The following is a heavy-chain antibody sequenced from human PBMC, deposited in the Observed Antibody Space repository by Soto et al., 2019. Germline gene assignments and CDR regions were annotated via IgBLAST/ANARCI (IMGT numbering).Heavy chain of an antibody. CDR3: VKALRYFDWLPDFDY. D-gene: IGHD3-9*01. Sequence: GGSLRLSCSASGFTFSSYAMHWVRQAPGKGLEYVSAISSNGGSTYYADSVKGRFTISRDNSKNTLYLQMSSLRAEDTAVYYCVKALRYFDWLPDFDYWGQGTLVTVS. J-gene: IGHJ4*02. CDR1: GFTFSSYA. CDR2: ISSNGGST. V-gene: IGHV3-64D*06.